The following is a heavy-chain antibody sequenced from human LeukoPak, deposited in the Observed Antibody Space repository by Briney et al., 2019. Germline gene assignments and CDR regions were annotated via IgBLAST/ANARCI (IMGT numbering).Heavy chain of an antibody. CDR2: ISVYNGNT. V-gene: IGHV1-18*01. Sequence: ASVKVSCKASGYYFSNYGISWVRQAPGQGPEWMRWISVYNGNTKYAQKFQGRVTMTTDTSTSTAYMELRSLRSDDTAVYYCTRSDHYYGSGSPPNWFDPWGQGTLVTVSS. J-gene: IGHJ5*02. CDR3: TRSDHYYGSGSPPNWFDP. D-gene: IGHD3-10*01. CDR1: GYYFSNYG.